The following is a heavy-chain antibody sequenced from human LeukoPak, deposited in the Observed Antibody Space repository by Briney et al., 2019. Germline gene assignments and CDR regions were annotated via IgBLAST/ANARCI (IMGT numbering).Heavy chain of an antibody. V-gene: IGHV1-2*02. CDR3: ARTHYVVGHDY. CDR1: GYTFTGYY. J-gene: IGHJ4*02. Sequence: GASVKVSCKASGYTFTGYYMHWVRQAPGQGLEWMGWINPSSGGTNYAQKFQGRVTMTRDTSISTAYMELSRLRSDDTAVYYCARTHYVVGHDYWGQGTLVTVSS. CDR2: INPSSGGT. D-gene: IGHD2-15*01.